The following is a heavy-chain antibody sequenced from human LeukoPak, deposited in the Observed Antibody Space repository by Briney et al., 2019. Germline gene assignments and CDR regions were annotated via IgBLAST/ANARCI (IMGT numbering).Heavy chain of an antibody. CDR1: GYSIGSGYF. CDR3: ARHALFDSTGYCYVLDY. D-gene: IGHD3-22*01. J-gene: IGHJ4*02. CDR2: LYHSGIT. Sequence: SETLSLTCAVSGYSIGSGYFWGWIRQPPGMGLEWIGSLYHSGITYYNPSLKSRVTISMDTSKNQFSLKLTSVTAADTAVYYCARHALFDSTGYCYVLDYWGQGTLATVSS. V-gene: IGHV4-38-2*01.